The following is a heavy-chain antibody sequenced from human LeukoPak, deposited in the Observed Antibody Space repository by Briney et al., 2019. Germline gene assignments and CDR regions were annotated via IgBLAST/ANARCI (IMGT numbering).Heavy chain of an antibody. V-gene: IGHV3-7*01. CDR3: AELGITMIGGV. D-gene: IGHD3-10*02. CDR2: IKEDGSEK. J-gene: IGHJ6*04. Sequence: PGGSLRLSGAASGFRFSGYWMSWVRQAPGKGLEWVANIKEDGSEKNYVDSVKGRFTISRDNAKNSLYLQMNSLRAEDTAVYYCAELGITMIGGVWGKGTTVTISS. CDR1: GFRFSGYW.